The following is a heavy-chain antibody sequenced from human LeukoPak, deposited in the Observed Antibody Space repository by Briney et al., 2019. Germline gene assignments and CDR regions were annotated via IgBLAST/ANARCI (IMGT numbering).Heavy chain of an antibody. J-gene: IGHJ4*02. D-gene: IGHD5-18*01. CDR3: AREGRGYSYDKR. CDR2: VSSSGSTI. Sequence: GGSLRLSCAASGFTFSSYEMNWVRQAPGKGLEWVSYVSSSGSTIYYADSVKGRFTISRDNAKNSLYLQMNSLRAEDTAVYYCAREGRGYSYDKRWGQGTLVTVSS. V-gene: IGHV3-48*03. CDR1: GFTFSSYE.